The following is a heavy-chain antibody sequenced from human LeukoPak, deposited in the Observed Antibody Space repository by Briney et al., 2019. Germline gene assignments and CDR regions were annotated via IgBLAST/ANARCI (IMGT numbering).Heavy chain of an antibody. V-gene: IGHV3-7*01. CDR1: GFSFSMYW. J-gene: IGHJ3*02. CDR3: ARDTTYYESSAYYDSYDI. CDR2: IKRDGSER. D-gene: IGHD3-22*01. Sequence: GGSLRLSCEPSGFSFSMYWMAWVRQAPGKGLEWVANIKRDGSERHCLDSVRGRFTVSRDNAKNSLYLQLNSLRAEDTAVYFCARDTTYYESSAYYDSYDIWGQGTMVTVSS.